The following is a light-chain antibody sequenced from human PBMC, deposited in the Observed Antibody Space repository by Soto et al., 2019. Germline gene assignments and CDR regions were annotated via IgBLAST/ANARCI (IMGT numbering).Light chain of an antibody. V-gene: IGKV3-20*01. CDR1: QSVSSSY. CDR3: QHYGGSPTYT. Sequence: EIVVTQSPGTLSLSPGERATLSCRASQSVSSSYLAWYQQKPGQSPRLLIYGASSRATGVPDRFSGSGSGTEFTLTISRLEPEDFAVYYCQHYGGSPTYTFGQGTKLEI. CDR2: GAS. J-gene: IGKJ2*01.